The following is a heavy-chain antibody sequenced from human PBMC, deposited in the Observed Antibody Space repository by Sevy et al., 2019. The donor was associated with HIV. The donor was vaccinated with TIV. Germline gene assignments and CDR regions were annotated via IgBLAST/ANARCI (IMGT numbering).Heavy chain of an antibody. D-gene: IGHD2-2*01. J-gene: IGHJ4*02. CDR1: GGSIISYY. Sequence: SETLSLTCTVSGGSIISYYWSWIRQPPGKGLEWIGYIYYSGSTNYNPSLKSRVTISVDTSKNQFSLKLSSVTAADTAVYYCARGAARYCSSTSCYYFDYWGQGTLVTVSS. V-gene: IGHV4-59*01. CDR2: IYYSGST. CDR3: ARGAARYCSSTSCYYFDY.